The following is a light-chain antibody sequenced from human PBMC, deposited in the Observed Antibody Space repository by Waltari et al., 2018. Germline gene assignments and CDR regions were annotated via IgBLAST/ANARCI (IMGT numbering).Light chain of an antibody. CDR3: CSYAGSSTSRV. Sequence: QSALTQPASVSGSPGQSITISCTGPSSDVGSYNLVSWYQQHPGKAPKLMIYEGSKRPSGVSNRFSGSKSGNTASLTISGLQAEDEADYYCCSYAGSSTSRVFGGGTKLTVL. CDR2: EGS. J-gene: IGLJ3*02. V-gene: IGLV2-23*01. CDR1: SSDVGSYNL.